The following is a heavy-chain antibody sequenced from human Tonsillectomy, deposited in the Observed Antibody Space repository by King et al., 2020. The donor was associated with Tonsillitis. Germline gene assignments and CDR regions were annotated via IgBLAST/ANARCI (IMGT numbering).Heavy chain of an antibody. CDR3: AKSVGYTAIDAFDI. D-gene: IGHD5-18*01. CDR1: GFIFDDYA. CDR2: ISWNSGSI. Sequence: VQLVESGGGLVQPGRSLRLSCAASGFIFDDYAMHWVRQAPGKGLEWVSGISWNSGSIGYADSVKGRFTISRDNAKNSLYLQMNSLRAEDTALYYCAKSVGYTAIDAFDIWGQGTMVTVSS. J-gene: IGHJ3*02. V-gene: IGHV3-9*01.